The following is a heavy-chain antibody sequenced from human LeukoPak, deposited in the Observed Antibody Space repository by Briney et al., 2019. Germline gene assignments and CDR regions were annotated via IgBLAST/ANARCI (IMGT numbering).Heavy chain of an antibody. V-gene: IGHV3-30-3*01. CDR1: GFTFSSYA. CDR2: ISYDGSNK. J-gene: IGHJ4*02. D-gene: IGHD3-10*01. Sequence: PGGSLRLSCAASGFTFSSYAMHWVRQAPGKRLEWVAVISYDGSNKYYADSVKGRFTISRDNSKNTLYLQMNSLRAEDTAVYYCAREMWGSGSYYEVDYWGQGTLVTVSS. CDR3: AREMWGSGSYYEVDY.